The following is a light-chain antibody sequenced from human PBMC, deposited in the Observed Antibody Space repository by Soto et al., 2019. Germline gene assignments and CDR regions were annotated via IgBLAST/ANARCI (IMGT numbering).Light chain of an antibody. CDR1: ESISSW. CDR3: QQYEAYPLT. J-gene: IGKJ4*01. CDR2: EAS. V-gene: IGKV1-5*03. Sequence: DIQMTQSPSTLSASVGDRVTITCRASESISSWLAWYQQKPGKAPKLLIYEASSLESGVPSRFSGSGSGTEFTLTLSSLQTDDFATYSCQQYEAYPLTFGGGTKVEIK.